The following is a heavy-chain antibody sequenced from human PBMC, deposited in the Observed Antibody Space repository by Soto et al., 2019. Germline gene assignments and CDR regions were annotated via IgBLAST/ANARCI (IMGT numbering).Heavy chain of an antibody. CDR2: IYYTGST. CDR3: ARYYDFWSGFFH. Sequence: PSETLSLTCTVSGDSVSSGSYYWTWIRQPPGKGLEWIGYIYYTGSTKYNPSLKSRVTISVDRSKNQFSLNLSSLTAADTAVYYCARYYDFWSGFFHWGQGTLVTVSS. D-gene: IGHD3-3*01. J-gene: IGHJ4*02. CDR1: GDSVSSGSYY. V-gene: IGHV4-61*01.